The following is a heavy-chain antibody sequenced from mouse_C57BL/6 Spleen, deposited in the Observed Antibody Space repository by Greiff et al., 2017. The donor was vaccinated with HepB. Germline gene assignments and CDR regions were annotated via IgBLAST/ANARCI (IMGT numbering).Heavy chain of an antibody. V-gene: IGHV5-16*01. D-gene: IGHD1-1*01. J-gene: IGHJ3*01. Sequence: DVMLVESEGGLVQPGSSMKLSCTASGFTFSDYYMAWVRQVPEKGLEWVANINYDGSSTYYLDSLKSRFIISRDNAKNILYLQMSSLKSEDTATYYCARGENYYGSSPWFAYWGQGTLVTVSA. CDR1: GFTFSDYY. CDR3: ARGENYYGSSPWFAY. CDR2: INYDGSST.